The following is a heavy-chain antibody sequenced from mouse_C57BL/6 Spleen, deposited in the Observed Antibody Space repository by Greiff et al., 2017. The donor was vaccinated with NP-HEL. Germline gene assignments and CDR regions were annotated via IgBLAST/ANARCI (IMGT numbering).Heavy chain of an antibody. CDR1: GYTFTDYE. J-gene: IGHJ3*01. V-gene: IGHV1-15*01. Sequence: VQLQQSGAELVRPGASVTLSCKASGYTFTDYEMHWVKQTPVHGLEWIGAIDPETGGTAYNQKFKGKAILTADKSSSTAYMELRSLTSEDSAVYYCTRRGYDYDGPWFAYWGQGTLVTVSA. D-gene: IGHD2-4*01. CDR2: IDPETGGT. CDR3: TRRGYDYDGPWFAY.